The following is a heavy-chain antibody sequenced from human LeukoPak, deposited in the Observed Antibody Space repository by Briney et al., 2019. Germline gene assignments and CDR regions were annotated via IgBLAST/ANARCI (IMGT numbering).Heavy chain of an antibody. Sequence: SGGSLRLSCAASGFTFSSYAMSWVRQAPGKGLEWVSAISGSGGSTYYADSVKGRFTISRDNSKNTLYLQMNSLRAEDTAVYYCAKIPRGVVVPAAMPYWGQGTLVTVSS. D-gene: IGHD2-2*01. V-gene: IGHV3-23*01. J-gene: IGHJ4*02. CDR1: GFTFSSYA. CDR2: ISGSGGST. CDR3: AKIPRGVVVPAAMPY.